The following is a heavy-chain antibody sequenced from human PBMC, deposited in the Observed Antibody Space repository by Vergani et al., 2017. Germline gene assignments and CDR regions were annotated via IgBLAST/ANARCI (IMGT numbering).Heavy chain of an antibody. CDR2: IWFDGGKK. Sequence: QVHLVESGGGVVQPGRSLRLSCATSGFTFSSYGMHWFRQAPGKGLEWVAIIWFDGGKKFYAESVKGRFTISRDSSKSTLYLQMNSLRAEDTAVYYCAIDRDMAQLDQWGRGTLVTVSS. CDR3: AIDRDMAQLDQ. V-gene: IGHV3-33*01. CDR1: GFTFSSYG. D-gene: IGHD3-10*01. J-gene: IGHJ5*02.